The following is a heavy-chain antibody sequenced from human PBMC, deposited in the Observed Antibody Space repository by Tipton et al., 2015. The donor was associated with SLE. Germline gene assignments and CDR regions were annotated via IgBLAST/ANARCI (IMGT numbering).Heavy chain of an antibody. V-gene: IGHV4-31*03. CDR2: IYYSGST. CDR3: ARGFVEYSGYDRPSVNFDY. CDR1: GGPINSGDYY. D-gene: IGHD5-12*01. J-gene: IGHJ4*02. Sequence: TLSLTCTVSGGPINSGDYYWSWIRQHPEKGLEWIGYIYYSGSTNYNPSLKSRLTISGDTSENQFSLRLNSVTAADTAVYYCARGFVEYSGYDRPSVNFDYWGQGHLVTVSS.